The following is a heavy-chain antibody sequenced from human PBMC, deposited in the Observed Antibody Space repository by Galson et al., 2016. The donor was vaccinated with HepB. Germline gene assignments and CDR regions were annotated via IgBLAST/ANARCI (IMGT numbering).Heavy chain of an antibody. CDR1: GFTFSNYV. J-gene: IGHJ6*02. CDR2: ISGSGTNT. D-gene: IGHD2-21*02. CDR3: AKSLLGVTLVSYYYGMDV. Sequence: SLRLSCAASGFTFSNYVMNWVRQAPGKGREWVSAISGSGTNTYYEDSVKGRFTISRDNSKNTLFLQMNSLRAEDTAVYYCAKSLLGVTLVSYYYGMDVWGQGTTVTVSS. V-gene: IGHV3-23*01.